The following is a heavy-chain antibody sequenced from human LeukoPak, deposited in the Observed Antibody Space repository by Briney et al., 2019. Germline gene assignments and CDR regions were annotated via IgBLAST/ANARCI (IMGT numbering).Heavy chain of an antibody. CDR2: IYYSGST. CDR1: GGSISSYY. V-gene: IGHV4-59*01. Sequence: SETLSLTCTVSGGSISSYYWSWIRQPPGKGLEWIGYIYYSGSTNYNPSLKSRVTISVDTSKNQFSLKLSSVTAADTAVYYCASQNGYGDLDYWGRGTLVTVSS. D-gene: IGHD4-17*01. J-gene: IGHJ4*02. CDR3: ASQNGYGDLDY.